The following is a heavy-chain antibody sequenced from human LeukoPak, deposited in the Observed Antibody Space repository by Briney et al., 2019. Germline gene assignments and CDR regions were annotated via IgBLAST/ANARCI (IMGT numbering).Heavy chain of an antibody. CDR1: GFTFNSYA. Sequence: GGSLRLSCAASGFTFNSYAMTCVRQAPGKGLECVSALSGSGGSTYYADSLKGRFTISRDNSKNTLYLQTDSLRAEDTAVYYCAKDASLRYFAPRGYFDYWGQGTLVTVSS. CDR2: LSGSGGST. V-gene: IGHV3-23*01. CDR3: AKDASLRYFAPRGYFDY. J-gene: IGHJ4*02. D-gene: IGHD3-9*01.